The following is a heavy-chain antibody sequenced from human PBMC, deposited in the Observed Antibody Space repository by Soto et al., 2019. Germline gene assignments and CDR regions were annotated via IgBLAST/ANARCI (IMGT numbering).Heavy chain of an antibody. CDR1: GYTFTGHY. Sequence: GASVKVSCKTSGYTFTGHYMHWVRQAPGRGLEWMGWIDPNSGGTNYAQKFQGRVTMTTDMSLSTAYVELSRLTSDDTAIYYCAIDQAFNWNYDGYSYYYHSMDVWGQGTTVTVSS. CDR2: IDPNSGGT. CDR3: AIDQAFNWNYDGYSYYYHSMDV. V-gene: IGHV1-2*02. J-gene: IGHJ6*02. D-gene: IGHD1-7*01.